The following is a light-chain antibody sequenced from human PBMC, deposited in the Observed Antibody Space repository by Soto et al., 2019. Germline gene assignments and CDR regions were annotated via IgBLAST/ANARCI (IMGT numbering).Light chain of an antibody. J-gene: IGLJ1*01. V-gene: IGLV2-14*03. CDR3: SSYTRSATHV. Sequence: FVLTQPSSVSGSPGQSITISCTGTSSYVGGYNYVSWYQHHPGKAPKLMTYDVSNRPSGVSNRFSGSKSGNTASLTISGLQAEDEADYYCSSYTRSATHVFGTGTKVTVL. CDR2: DVS. CDR1: SSYVGGYNY.